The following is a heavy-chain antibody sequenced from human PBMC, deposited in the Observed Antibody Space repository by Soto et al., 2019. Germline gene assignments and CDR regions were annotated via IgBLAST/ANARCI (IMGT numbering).Heavy chain of an antibody. J-gene: IGHJ5*02. Sequence: QVQLVQSGAEVKKPGASVKVSCKASGYTFTSYDINWVRQATGQGLEWMGWMNPNSGNTGYAQKFQGIVKIARNTSISTAYMELSSLRLDDTAVYYCARDLRYCSVGSCYNWFDPWGQGTLVTVSS. V-gene: IGHV1-8*01. CDR1: GYTFTSYD. D-gene: IGHD2-15*01. CDR2: MNPNSGNT. CDR3: ARDLRYCSVGSCYNWFDP.